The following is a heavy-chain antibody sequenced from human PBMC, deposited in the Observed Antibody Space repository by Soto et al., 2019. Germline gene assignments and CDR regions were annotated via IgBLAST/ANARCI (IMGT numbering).Heavy chain of an antibody. CDR3: ARSPPLYCSGGSCYYYYYYMDV. CDR1: GFTFSSYW. D-gene: IGHD2-15*01. CDR2: IKQDGSEK. J-gene: IGHJ6*03. Sequence: GGSLRLSCAASGFTFSSYWMSWARQAPGKGLEWVANIKQDGSEKYYVDSVKGRFTISRDNAKNSLYLQMNSLRAEDTAVYYRARSPPLYCSGGSCYYYYYYMDVWGKGTTVTVSS. V-gene: IGHV3-7*01.